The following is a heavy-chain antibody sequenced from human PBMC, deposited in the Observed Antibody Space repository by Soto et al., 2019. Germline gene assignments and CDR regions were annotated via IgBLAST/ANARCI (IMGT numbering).Heavy chain of an antibody. D-gene: IGHD4-17*01. CDR2: IYYSENT. J-gene: IGHJ4*02. CDR1: GGSISSSSNH. V-gene: IGHV4-39*01. Sequence: QLQLQESGPGLVKPSETLSLTCTVSGGSISSSSNHWGWIRQPPGKGLEWIGNIYYSENTYYNPSLKSRVTISVDTSKNQFSLRLTSVTAADTAVYYCVTHPPYGPLDHWGQGTLVTVSS. CDR3: VTHPPYGPLDH.